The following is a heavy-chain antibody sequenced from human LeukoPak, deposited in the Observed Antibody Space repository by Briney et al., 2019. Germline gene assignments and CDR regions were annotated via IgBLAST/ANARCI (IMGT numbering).Heavy chain of an antibody. CDR1: GFTFSTYA. CDR3: AKDRGY. Sequence: GGSLRLSCAASGFTFSTYAMTWVRQAPGKGLEWVSAISGSGDNTYYVDSVKGRFTISRDNSKNTLYLQMYSLRAEDTAVYYCAKDRGYWGQGTLVTVSS. J-gene: IGHJ4*02. CDR2: ISGSGDNT. V-gene: IGHV3-23*01.